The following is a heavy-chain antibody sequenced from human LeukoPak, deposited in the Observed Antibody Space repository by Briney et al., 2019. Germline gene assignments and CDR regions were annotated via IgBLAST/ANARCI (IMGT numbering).Heavy chain of an antibody. CDR1: GGSFSGYY. V-gene: IGHV4-34*01. D-gene: IGHD5-18*01. J-gene: IGHJ3*02. CDR3: ARGKDTAMGTAFDI. CDR2: INHSGST. Sequence: NPSETLSLTCAVYGGSFSGYYWSWIRQPPGKGLEWIGEINHSGSTSYNPSLKSRVTISVDTSKNQFSLKLSSVTAADTAVYYCARGKDTAMGTAFDIWGQGTMVTVSS.